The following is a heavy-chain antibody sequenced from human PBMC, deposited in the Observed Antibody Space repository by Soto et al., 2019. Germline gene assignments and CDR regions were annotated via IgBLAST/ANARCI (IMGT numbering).Heavy chain of an antibody. CDR1: GYTFTTYD. CDR2: VNPSSGNT. D-gene: IGHD1-20*01. Sequence: QVQLVQSGAEVKRPGASVKVSCEASGYTFTTYDINWVRQASGQGLEWMGCVNPSSGNTVYAQKFHGRVTMTRDTSISTDYMELSSLNSDDTAIYYCARASMYIWNDHWGQGTLVTVSS. V-gene: IGHV1-8*01. J-gene: IGHJ5*02. CDR3: ARASMYIWNDH.